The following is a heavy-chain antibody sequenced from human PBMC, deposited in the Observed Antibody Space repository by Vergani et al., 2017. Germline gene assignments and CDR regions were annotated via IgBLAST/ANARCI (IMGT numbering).Heavy chain of an antibody. Sequence: VQLVQSGGGVVQPGGSLRLSCAASGFTFSDYNINWVRQAPGKGLEWVSSISSGSSYLHYADSVEGRFSVSRDNARNSGYLQMNSLRAEDTAVYYCARERYYDYIWGSHIDALDIWGQGTMVSVSS. CDR2: ISSGSSYL. CDR3: ARERYYDYIWGSHIDALDI. J-gene: IGHJ3*02. CDR1: GFTFSDYN. D-gene: IGHD3-16*01. V-gene: IGHV3-21*06.